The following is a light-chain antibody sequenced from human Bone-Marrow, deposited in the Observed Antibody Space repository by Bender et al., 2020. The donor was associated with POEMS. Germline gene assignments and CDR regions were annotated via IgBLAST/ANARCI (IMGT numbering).Light chain of an antibody. CDR3: QAWDTYSVL. Sequence: SYEVTQPPSVSVSPGQTASITCSGDDLGDKYVAWYQQKPGQSPVLVIYQDTKRPSGILERFSVSNAGNTATLTISGTQAMDEADYYCQAWDTYSVLFGGGTKLTVL. CDR1: DLGDKY. V-gene: IGLV3-1*01. J-gene: IGLJ2*01. CDR2: QDT.